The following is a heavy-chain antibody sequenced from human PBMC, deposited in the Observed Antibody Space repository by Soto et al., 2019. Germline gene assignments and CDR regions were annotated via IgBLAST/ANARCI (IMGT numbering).Heavy chain of an antibody. CDR3: AKASTYEYVWGSFRYYFDY. CDR1: GFTFNIYA. J-gene: IGHJ4*02. CDR2: ISGSGDRK. Sequence: GGSLRLSCAASGFTFNIYAMSWVRQAPGKGLEWVSGISGSGDRKHYPDSVTGRFSISRDNSKNTIYLEMNSLRAEDTAVYYCAKASTYEYVWGSFRYYFDYWGQGALVTVSS. D-gene: IGHD3-16*02. V-gene: IGHV3-23*01.